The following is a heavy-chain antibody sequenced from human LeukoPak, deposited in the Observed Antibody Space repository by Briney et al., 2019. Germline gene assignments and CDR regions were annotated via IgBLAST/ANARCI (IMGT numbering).Heavy chain of an antibody. CDR3: ARELVDTAMETFDY. Sequence: SETLSLTCTVSGYSITSGYYWGWIRQPPGKGLEWIGSINHSGTTYYNPSLNSRVTISVDTSNNQFSLKLNSVTAADTAVYYCARELVDTAMETFDYWGQGTLVTVSS. D-gene: IGHD5-18*01. CDR2: INHSGTT. J-gene: IGHJ4*02. V-gene: IGHV4-38-2*02. CDR1: GYSITSGYY.